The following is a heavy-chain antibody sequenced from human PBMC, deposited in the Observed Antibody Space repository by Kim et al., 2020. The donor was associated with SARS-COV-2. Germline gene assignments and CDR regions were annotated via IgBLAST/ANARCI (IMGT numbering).Heavy chain of an antibody. D-gene: IGHD1-7*01. J-gene: IGHJ4*02. V-gene: IGHV3-7*03. Sequence: GGSLRLSCAASGFTVSSDWKSWVRQAPGKGLEWVANIKQDGSEKYYVDSVKGRFTISRDNAKNSLYLQMNSLRAEDTAVYYCARFLELKHHYFDYWGQGTLVTVSS. CDR1: GFTVSSDW. CDR2: IKQDGSEK. CDR3: ARFLELKHHYFDY.